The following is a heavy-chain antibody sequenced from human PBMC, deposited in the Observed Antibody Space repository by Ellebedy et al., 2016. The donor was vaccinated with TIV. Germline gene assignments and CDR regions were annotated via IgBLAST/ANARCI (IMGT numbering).Heavy chain of an antibody. D-gene: IGHD1-14*01. J-gene: IGHJ5*02. CDR2: ISYDSSYK. V-gene: IGHV3-21*01. CDR1: GFSLSGYE. CDR3: ASRTARNRGNTTPPPPS. Sequence: GESLKISCTTSGFSLSGYEMSWVRQAPGKGLEWVSSISYDSSYKYYAGSVRGRFTISRENARKSLFLDMNSLRVEDTARYYFASRTARNRGNTTPPPPSWGQGTLVTVSS.